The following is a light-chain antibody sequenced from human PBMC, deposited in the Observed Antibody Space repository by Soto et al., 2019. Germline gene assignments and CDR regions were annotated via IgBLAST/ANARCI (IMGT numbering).Light chain of an antibody. V-gene: IGLV1-44*01. Sequence: QSVLTQPPSASGTPGQRVAISCSGSSSNIGSITVNWYQQLPGAAPKLLIYNNNQRPSGVPDRFSGSKSGTSASLAISGLQSDDEADYYCAAWDDSLNGWVFGGGTKVTVL. CDR2: NNN. J-gene: IGLJ3*02. CDR1: SSNIGSIT. CDR3: AAWDDSLNGWV.